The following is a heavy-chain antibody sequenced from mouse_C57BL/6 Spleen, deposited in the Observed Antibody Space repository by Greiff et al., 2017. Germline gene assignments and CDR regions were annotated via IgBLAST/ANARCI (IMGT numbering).Heavy chain of an antibody. Sequence: QVQLKESGAELVRPGASVTLSCKASGYTFTDYEMHWVKQTPVHGLEWIGAIDPETGGTAYNQKFKGKAILTADKSSSTAYMELRSLTSEDSAVYYCTRRYYYDSSHYFDYWGQGTTLTVSS. CDR1: GYTFTDYE. CDR2: IDPETGGT. J-gene: IGHJ2*01. CDR3: TRRYYYDSSHYFDY. V-gene: IGHV1-15*01. D-gene: IGHD1-1*01.